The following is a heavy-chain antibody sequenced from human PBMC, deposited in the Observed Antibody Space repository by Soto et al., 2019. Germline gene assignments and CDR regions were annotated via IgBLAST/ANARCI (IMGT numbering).Heavy chain of an antibody. D-gene: IGHD3-3*01. CDR3: AKEEQPFWSGYFCYYGMDV. CDR1: GFTFSSYA. J-gene: IGHJ6*02. V-gene: IGHV3-23*01. CDR2: ISGSGGST. Sequence: EVQLLESGGGLVQPGGSLRLSCAASGFTFSSYAMSWVRQAPGKGLEWVSAISGSGGSTYYADSVKGRFTISRDNSKNTLYLQMNSLRAEDTAVYYCAKEEQPFWSGYFCYYGMDVWGQGTTVTVSS.